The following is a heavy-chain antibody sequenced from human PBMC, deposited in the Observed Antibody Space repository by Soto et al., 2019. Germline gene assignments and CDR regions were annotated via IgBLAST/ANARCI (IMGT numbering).Heavy chain of an antibody. CDR3: ARRYGYSFDY. CDR1: GGSISSGGYS. J-gene: IGHJ4*02. Sequence: TLSLTFAVSGGSISSGGYSWSWIRQPPGKGLEWIGYIYHSGSTYYNPSLKSRVTISVDRSKNQFSLKLSSVTAADTAVYYCARRYGYSFDYWGQGTLVTVSS. CDR2: IYHSGST. D-gene: IGHD5-12*01. V-gene: IGHV4-30-2*01.